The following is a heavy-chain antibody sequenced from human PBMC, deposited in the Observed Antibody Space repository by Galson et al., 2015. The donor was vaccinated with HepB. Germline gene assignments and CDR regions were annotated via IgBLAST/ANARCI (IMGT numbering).Heavy chain of an antibody. CDR1: GFNFSTYW. CDR2: IHSDGSTT. V-gene: IGHV3-74*01. J-gene: IGHJ3*02. Sequence: SLRLSCAASGFNFSTYWMHWVRQAPGKGLVWVSRIHSDGSTTAFADSVRGRFSISRDNAKSTLFLQMNSLRVDETAVYFCAREGRTYFFNSGTYHRAFDIWGQGTVVTVSS. CDR3: AREGRTYFFNSGTYHRAFDI. D-gene: IGHD3-10*01.